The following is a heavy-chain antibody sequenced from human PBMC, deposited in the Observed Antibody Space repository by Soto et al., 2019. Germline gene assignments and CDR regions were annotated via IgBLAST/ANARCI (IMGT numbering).Heavy chain of an antibody. D-gene: IGHD6-6*01. J-gene: IGHJ6*03. CDR2: IRSKAYVGTT. CDR3: TREVEYSSSSPGYYYYYMDV. V-gene: IGHV3-49*03. Sequence: GGSLRLSCTASGFTFGDYAMSWFRQAPGKGLEWVGFIRSKAYVGTTEYAASVKGRFTISRDDSKSIAYLQMNSLKTEDTAVYYCTREVEYSSSSPGYYYYYMDVWGKGTTVTVSS. CDR1: GFTFGDYA.